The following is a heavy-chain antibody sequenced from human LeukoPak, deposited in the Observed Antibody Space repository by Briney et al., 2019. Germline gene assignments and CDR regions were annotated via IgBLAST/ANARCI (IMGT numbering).Heavy chain of an antibody. CDR3: AKDLGPPPYDFWSGYKDYYYYGMDV. CDR1: GFKFSDYS. V-gene: IGHV3-48*01. CDR2: IRSSSRGTI. D-gene: IGHD3-3*01. Sequence: PLGGLRLSCAASGFKFSDYSINWVRQAPGKGLEWISYIRSSSRGTIYYADSVKGRFTISRDNSKNTLYLQMNSLRAEDTAVYYCAKDLGPPPYDFWSGYKDYYYYGMDVWGQGTTVTVSS. J-gene: IGHJ6*02.